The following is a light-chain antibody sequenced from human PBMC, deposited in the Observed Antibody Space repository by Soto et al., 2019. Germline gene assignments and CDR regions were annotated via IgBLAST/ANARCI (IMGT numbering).Light chain of an antibody. V-gene: IGLV2-11*01. CDR2: DVN. Sequence: QSVLTQPRSVSGSPEQSVTISCTRTSSDVANYKYVSWYQQHPGKAPKLMIYDVNKRPSGVPYRFSGSKSGNTASLTISGLQAEDEADYYCCSYAGTYTRVFGTGTKVTVL. CDR1: SSDVANYKY. CDR3: CSYAGTYTRV. J-gene: IGLJ1*01.